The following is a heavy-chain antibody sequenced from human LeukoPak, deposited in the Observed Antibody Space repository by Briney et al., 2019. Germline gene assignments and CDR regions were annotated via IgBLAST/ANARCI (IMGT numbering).Heavy chain of an antibody. CDR2: ISGSGGST. V-gene: IGHV3-23*01. CDR1: GFTVRSNY. Sequence: GGSLRLSCAASGFTVRSNYMNWVRQAPGKGLEWVSVISGSGGSTYYADSVKGRFTVSRDNSKNTVYLQMNSLRAEDTAVYYCARGQEYYYYYMDVWGKGTTVTISS. CDR3: ARGQEYYYYYMDV. J-gene: IGHJ6*03.